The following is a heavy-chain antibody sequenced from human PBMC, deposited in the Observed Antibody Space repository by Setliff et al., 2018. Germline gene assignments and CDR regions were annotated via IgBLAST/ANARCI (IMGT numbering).Heavy chain of an antibody. CDR1: GFTFSSYW. V-gene: IGHV3-74*01. CDR3: ARAPSSSWFSEAFDI. Sequence: GGSLRLFCAASGFTFSSYWMHWVRQAPGKGLVWVSRINSDGSSTSYADSVKGRFTISRDNAKNTLYLQMNSLRAEDTAVYYCARAPSSSWFSEAFDIWGQGTMVTVSS. D-gene: IGHD6-13*01. J-gene: IGHJ3*02. CDR2: INSDGSST.